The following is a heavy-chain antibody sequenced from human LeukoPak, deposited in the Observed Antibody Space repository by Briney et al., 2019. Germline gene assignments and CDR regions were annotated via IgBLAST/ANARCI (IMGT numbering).Heavy chain of an antibody. V-gene: IGHV3-23*01. J-gene: IGHJ5*02. D-gene: IGHD5-12*01. CDR1: GFTFSSYG. CDR2: ISGSAGEI. Sequence: GRSLRLSCAASGFTFSSYGMHWVRQAPGKGPEWVSSISGSAGEIYYADTVKGRFTISRDNSKNKLYLQMDSLRAEDTAVYYCASRHPDIASPWGQGTLVTVSS. CDR3: ASRHPDIASP.